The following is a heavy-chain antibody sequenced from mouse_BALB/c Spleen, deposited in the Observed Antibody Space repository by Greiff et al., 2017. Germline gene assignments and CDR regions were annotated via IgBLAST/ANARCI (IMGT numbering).Heavy chain of an antibody. Sequence: EVHLVESGGGLVQPGGSRKLSCAASGFTFSSFGMHWVRQAPEKGLEWVAYISSGSSTIYYADTVKGRFTISRDNPKNTLFLQMTSLRSEDTAMYYCARSLLRDYAMDYWGQGTSVTVSS. CDR1: GFTFSSFG. V-gene: IGHV5-17*02. D-gene: IGHD1-2*01. J-gene: IGHJ4*01. CDR2: ISSGSSTI. CDR3: ARSLLRDYAMDY.